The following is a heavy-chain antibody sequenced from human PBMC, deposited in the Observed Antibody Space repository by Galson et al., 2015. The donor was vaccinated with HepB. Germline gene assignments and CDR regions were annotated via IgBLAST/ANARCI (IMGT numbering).Heavy chain of an antibody. D-gene: IGHD3-22*01. Sequence: SLRLSCAASGFTFSSYAMHWVRQAPGKGLEWVAVISYDGSNKYYADSVKGRFTISRDNSKNTLYLQMNSLRAEDTAVYYCARESTYYYDSSGYSFDYWGQGTLVTVSS. V-gene: IGHV3-30*04. CDR1: GFTFSSYA. J-gene: IGHJ4*02. CDR2: ISYDGSNK. CDR3: ARESTYYYDSSGYSFDY.